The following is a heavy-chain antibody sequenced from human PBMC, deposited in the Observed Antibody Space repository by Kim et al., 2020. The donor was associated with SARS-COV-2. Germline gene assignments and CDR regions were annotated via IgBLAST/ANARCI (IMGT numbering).Heavy chain of an antibody. D-gene: IGHD2-15*01. Sequence: SETLSLTCTVSGGSISSSSYYWGWIRQPPGKGLEWIGSIYYSGSTYYNPSLKSRVTISVDTSKNQFSLKLSSVTAADTAVYYCAVDFSVYCSGGSCYSGFLDYWGQGTLVTVSS. V-gene: IGHV4-39*01. CDR2: IYYSGST. CDR1: GGSISSSSYY. J-gene: IGHJ4*02. CDR3: AVDFSVYCSGGSCYSGFLDY.